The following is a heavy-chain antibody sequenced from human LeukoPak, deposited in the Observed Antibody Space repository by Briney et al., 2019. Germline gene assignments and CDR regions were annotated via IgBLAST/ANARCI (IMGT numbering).Heavy chain of an antibody. Sequence: GESLRLSCAASGFTFSTYSTNWLRLAPGKGLEWVSYISSSSSTIYYADSVKGRFTISRDNAKNSLYLQMNSLRAEDTAVYYCAKDLVFIATIVVVPAAQIFDYWGQGTLVTVSS. J-gene: IGHJ4*02. CDR3: AKDLVFIATIVVVPAAQIFDY. CDR1: GFTFSTYS. D-gene: IGHD2-2*01. V-gene: IGHV3-48*01. CDR2: ISSSSSTI.